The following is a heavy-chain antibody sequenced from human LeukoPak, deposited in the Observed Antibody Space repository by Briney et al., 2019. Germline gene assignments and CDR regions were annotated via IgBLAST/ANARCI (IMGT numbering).Heavy chain of an antibody. J-gene: IGHJ6*02. CDR2: ISYDGSNK. V-gene: IGHV3-30*18. CDR3: AKDSQKIVVARYGMDV. Sequence: GGSLRLSCAASGFTFSSYGMHWARQAPGKGLEWVAVISYDGSNKYYADSVKGRFTISRDNSKNTLYLQMNSLRAEDTAVYYCAKDSQKIVVARYGMDVWGQGTTVTVSS. D-gene: IGHD3-22*01. CDR1: GFTFSSYG.